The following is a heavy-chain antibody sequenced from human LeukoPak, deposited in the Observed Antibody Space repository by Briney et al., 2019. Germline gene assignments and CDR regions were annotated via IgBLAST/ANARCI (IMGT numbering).Heavy chain of an antibody. Sequence: SHDGSSTFYAGSLNGPFTISRDNSKSTLYLQMGSLRAEDTALYYCARGVNGDGHFSPSDPWGQGTLVTVSS. J-gene: IGHJ5*02. CDR2: SHDGSST. D-gene: IGHD2-8*01. CDR3: ARGVNGDGHFSPSDP. V-gene: IGHV3-30*03.